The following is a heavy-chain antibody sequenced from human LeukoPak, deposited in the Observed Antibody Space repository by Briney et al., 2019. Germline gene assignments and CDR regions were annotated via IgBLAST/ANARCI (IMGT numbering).Heavy chain of an antibody. V-gene: IGHV4-4*02. CDR1: GGSISSSNW. Sequence: SETLSLTCAVSGGSISSSNWWSWVRQPPGKGLEWIGEIYHSGSTNYNPSLKSRVTISVDKSKNQFSLKLSSVTAADTAVYYCARVGVRKWLADYYYGMDVWGQGTTVTVSS. J-gene: IGHJ6*02. D-gene: IGHD6-19*01. CDR3: ARVGVRKWLADYYYGMDV. CDR2: IYHSGST.